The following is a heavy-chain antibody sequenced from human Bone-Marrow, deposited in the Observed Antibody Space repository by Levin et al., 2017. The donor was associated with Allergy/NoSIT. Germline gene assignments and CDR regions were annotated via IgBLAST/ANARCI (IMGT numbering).Heavy chain of an antibody. J-gene: IGHJ4*02. V-gene: IGHV3-74*01. D-gene: IGHD2-2*01. Sequence: GESLKISCAASGFTFSRYYMHWVRQAPGKGLVWVSRITLDVTDTNYADSVRGRFTISRDNAKNTLYLEMNNLRAEDTAVYYCARGGCSSTSCLDYWGQGILVTVSP. CDR2: ITLDVTDT. CDR1: GFTFSRYY. CDR3: ARGGCSSTSCLDY.